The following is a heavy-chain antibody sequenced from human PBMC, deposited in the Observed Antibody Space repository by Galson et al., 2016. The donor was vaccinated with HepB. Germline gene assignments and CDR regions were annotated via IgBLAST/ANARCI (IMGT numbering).Heavy chain of an antibody. CDR3: ARSVWRWRGMDV. V-gene: IGHV3-30-3*01. J-gene: IGHJ6*02. D-gene: IGHD2-21*01. CDR2: ISFDGSNS. Sequence: SLRLSCAASGFTFSSYAMHWVRQAPGKGLEWVAVISFDGSNSFYADSVKGRFTISRDNSKNMLYLQMNSLRAEDTAVYYCARSVWRWRGMDVWAKGPRSPSP. CDR1: GFTFSSYA.